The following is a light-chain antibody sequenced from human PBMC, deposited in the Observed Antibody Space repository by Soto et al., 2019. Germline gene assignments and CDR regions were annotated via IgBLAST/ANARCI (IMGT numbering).Light chain of an antibody. Sequence: EIVLTQSPGTLSLSPGEIATLSCRASQSVSSSYLAWYQQKPGQAPRLLIYGASSRATGIPDRFSGSGSGTDFTLTISRLEPEDFAVYYCQQYGSSGTFGQGTKV. CDR2: GAS. CDR1: QSVSSSY. V-gene: IGKV3-20*01. CDR3: QQYGSSGT. J-gene: IGKJ1*01.